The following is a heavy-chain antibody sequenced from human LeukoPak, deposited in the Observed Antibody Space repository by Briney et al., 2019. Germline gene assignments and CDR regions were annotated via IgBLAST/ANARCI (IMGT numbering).Heavy chain of an antibody. CDR2: ISGSGGST. CDR1: GFTFSSYA. D-gene: IGHD6-13*01. V-gene: IGHV3-23*01. CDR3: AKDFTPTYSSSWYPYNWFDP. Sequence: GGSLRLSCAASGFTFSSYAMSWVRQAPGKGLEWVSAISGSGGSTYYADSVKGRFTISRDNSKNMLYLQMNSLRAEDTAVYYCAKDFTPTYSSSWYPYNWFDPWGQGTLVTVSS. J-gene: IGHJ5*02.